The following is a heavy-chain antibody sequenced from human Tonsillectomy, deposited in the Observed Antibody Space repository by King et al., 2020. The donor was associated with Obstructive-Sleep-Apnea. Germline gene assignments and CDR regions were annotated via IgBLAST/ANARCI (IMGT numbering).Heavy chain of an antibody. J-gene: IGHJ4*02. CDR2: IYHSGSS. V-gene: IGHV4-59*02. Sequence: QLKESGPGLVKPSESLSLTCTVSGGSVSSYYWSWIRQTPGKGLEWIGYIYHSGSSNYNPALESRVTMSIDTSQNQFSLRLTSVTAEDTAMYYCARVARTSFFDFWGQGTPVTVSS. CDR3: ARVARTSFFDF. D-gene: IGHD1/OR15-1a*01. CDR1: GGSVSSYY.